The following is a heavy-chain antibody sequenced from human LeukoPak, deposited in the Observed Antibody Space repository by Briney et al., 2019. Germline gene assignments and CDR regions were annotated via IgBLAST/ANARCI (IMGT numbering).Heavy chain of an antibody. CDR2: IYHSGST. D-gene: IGHD3-10*01. CDR1: GGSISSGGYY. CDR3: AREYGRDRRYFDL. V-gene: IGHV4-30-2*01. Sequence: PSQTLSLTCTVSGGSISSGGYYWSWIRQPPGKGLEWIGYIYHSGSTYYNPSLKSRVTISVDRSKNQFSLKLSSVTAADTAVYYCAREYGRDRRYFDLWGRGTLVTVSS. J-gene: IGHJ2*01.